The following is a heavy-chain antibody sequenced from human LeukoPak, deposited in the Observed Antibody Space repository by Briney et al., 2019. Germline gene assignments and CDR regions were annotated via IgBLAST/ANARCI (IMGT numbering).Heavy chain of an antibody. CDR1: GFTFSSYG. V-gene: IGHV3-33*06. CDR2: IWYDGSNK. J-gene: IGHJ5*02. Sequence: PGGSLRLSCAASGFTFSSYGMHWVRQAPGRGLEWVAVIWYDGSNKYYADSVKGRFTISRGNSKNTLYLQMNSLRAEDTAVYYCAKEGWFDPWGQGTLVTVSS. CDR3: AKEGWFDP.